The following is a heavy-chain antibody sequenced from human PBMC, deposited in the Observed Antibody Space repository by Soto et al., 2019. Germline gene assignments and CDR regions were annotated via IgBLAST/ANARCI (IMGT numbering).Heavy chain of an antibody. CDR1: GFTFRSYV. CDR3: ARWGTTGEMDD. D-gene: IGHD7-27*01. CDR2: TSYDGSNK. V-gene: IGHV3-30*19. Sequence: QVQLVESGGGVVQPGTSLRLSCVGSGFTFRSYVIHWVPQAPGKGLEWVALTSYDGSNKYYDDSVKGRFTISRDNSRNTVYLQMDSLILEDTALTYCARWGTTGEMDDWGQGTLVSVYS. J-gene: IGHJ4*02.